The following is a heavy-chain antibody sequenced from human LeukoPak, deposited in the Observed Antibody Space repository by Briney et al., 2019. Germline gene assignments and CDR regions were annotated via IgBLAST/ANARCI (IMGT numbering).Heavy chain of an antibody. CDR3: AIPRAPYYYYYGMDV. V-gene: IGHV3-30*02. CDR2: IWYDGSNK. J-gene: IGHJ6*02. CDR1: GFTFSSYG. Sequence: HPGGSLRLSCAASGFTFSSYGMHWVRQAPGKGLEWVAVIWYDGSNKYYADSVKGRFTTSRDNSKNTLYLQMNSLRAEDTAVYYCAIPRAPYYYYYGMDVWGQGTTVTVSS.